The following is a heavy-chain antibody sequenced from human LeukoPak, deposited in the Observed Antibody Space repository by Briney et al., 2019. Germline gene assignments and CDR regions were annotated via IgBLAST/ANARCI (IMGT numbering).Heavy chain of an antibody. J-gene: IGHJ4*02. CDR3: ARDPVEHYYGSGSYGFDY. CDR2: IYYSGST. CDR1: GGSFSSYY. Sequence: SETLSLTCAVYGGSFSSYYWSWIRQPPGKGLEWIGYIYYSGSTDYNPSLKSRVTISVDTSKNQFSLKLSSVTAADTAVYYCARDPVEHYYGSGSYGFDYWGQGTLVTVSS. D-gene: IGHD3-10*01. V-gene: IGHV4-59*01.